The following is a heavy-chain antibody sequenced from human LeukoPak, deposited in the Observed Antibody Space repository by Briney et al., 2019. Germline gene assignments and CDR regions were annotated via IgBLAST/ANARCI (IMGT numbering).Heavy chain of an antibody. Sequence: SETLSLTCTVSGGSISSSTYYWGWIRQPPGKGLEWIGSLYYSGSAYYNPSLKRRVTISVDTSKNQFSLKMISVTAADTAVYYCARQYSGSYYFDRWGQGTLVTVSS. V-gene: IGHV4-39*01. CDR3: ARQYSGSYYFDR. J-gene: IGHJ4*02. CDR1: GGSISSSTYY. CDR2: LYYSGSA. D-gene: IGHD1-26*01.